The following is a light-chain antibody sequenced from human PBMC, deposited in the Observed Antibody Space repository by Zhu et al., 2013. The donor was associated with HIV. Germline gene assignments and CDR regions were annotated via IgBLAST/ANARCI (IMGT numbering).Light chain of an antibody. Sequence: QSALTQPASVSGSPGQSITISCTGTSSDIGSFNLVSWYQQHPGKAPKLLIHEVTKRPSGVSYRFSGSKAGNTASLTISGLQAEDEADYYCCSYAGSSTYVFGTVTKVTVL. J-gene: IGLJ1*01. V-gene: IGLV2-23*02. CDR2: EVT. CDR3: CSYAGSSTYV. CDR1: SSDIGSFNL.